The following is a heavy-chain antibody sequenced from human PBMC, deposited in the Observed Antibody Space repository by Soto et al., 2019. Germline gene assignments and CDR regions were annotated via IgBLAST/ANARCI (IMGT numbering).Heavy chain of an antibody. V-gene: IGHV1-3*01. D-gene: IGHD3-22*01. CDR1: GYPFTSYA. J-gene: IGHJ4*02. CDR2: INAGNGNT. Sequence: GGSVKGSCKASGYPFTSYAMHLVRQAPGQRLEWMGWINAGNGNTKYSQKFQGRVTITRDTSASTAYMELSSLRSEDTAVYYCARIVSHSAPSSGNRFDYWGQGTLVTVSS. CDR3: ARIVSHSAPSSGNRFDY.